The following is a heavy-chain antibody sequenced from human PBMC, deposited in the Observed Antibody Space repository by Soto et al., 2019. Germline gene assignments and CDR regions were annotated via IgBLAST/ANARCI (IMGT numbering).Heavy chain of an antibody. CDR2: IGTAGDT. V-gene: IGHV3-13*01. CDR1: GFTFSSYD. Sequence: GWSLRLSCAASGFTFSSYDMHLVRQATGKGLEWVSAIGTAGDTYYPGSVKGRFTISRENAKNSLYLQMNSLRAGDTAVYYCARARQWMPDFDYWGQGTMVTVSS. J-gene: IGHJ4*02. CDR3: ARARQWMPDFDY. D-gene: IGHD6-19*01.